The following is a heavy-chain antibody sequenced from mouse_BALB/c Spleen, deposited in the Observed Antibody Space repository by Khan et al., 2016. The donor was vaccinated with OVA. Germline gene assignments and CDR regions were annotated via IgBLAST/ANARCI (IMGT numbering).Heavy chain of an antibody. V-gene: IGHV1-4*01. CDR1: GYTFTSYT. D-gene: IGHD2-14*01. CDR2: INPSNGYT. CDR3: VRDGAYHRNDGWFAY. J-gene: IGHJ3*01. Sequence: VQLQESGAELVRPGASVKMSCKASGYTFTSYTIPWIKERPGQGLEWIGYINPSNGYTTYNQKFKDKATLTTDQSSTTAYLQLSSLTSDDTAVYNCVRDGAYHRNDGWFAYWGQGTLVTVSA.